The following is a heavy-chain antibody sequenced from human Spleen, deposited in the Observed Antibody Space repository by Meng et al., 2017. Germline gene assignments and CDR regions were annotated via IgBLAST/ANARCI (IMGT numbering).Heavy chain of an antibody. CDR2: IGGGGGST. Sequence: GESLKISCAASGVTFSSYAMSWVRQAPGRGLEWVSVIGGGGGSTYYADSVKGRFTISRDNSKNTMYLQMNSLRAEDTAVYYCAKGGSVGAPHDAFDIWGQGTMVTVSS. J-gene: IGHJ3*02. V-gene: IGHV3-23*01. D-gene: IGHD1-26*01. CDR3: AKGGSVGAPHDAFDI. CDR1: GVTFSSYA.